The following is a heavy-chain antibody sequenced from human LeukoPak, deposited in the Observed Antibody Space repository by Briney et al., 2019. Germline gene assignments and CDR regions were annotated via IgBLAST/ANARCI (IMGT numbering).Heavy chain of an antibody. CDR2: INPNSGGT. Sequence: ASVKVSCKASGYTFTGYYMHWVRQAPGQGLEWMGWINPNSGGTNYAQKFQGRVTMTRDTSISTAYMELSRLRSDDTAVYYCAKAMVRGVYGLAFDYWGQGTLVTVSS. V-gene: IGHV1-2*02. CDR1: GYTFTGYY. CDR3: AKAMVRGVYGLAFDY. D-gene: IGHD3-10*01. J-gene: IGHJ4*02.